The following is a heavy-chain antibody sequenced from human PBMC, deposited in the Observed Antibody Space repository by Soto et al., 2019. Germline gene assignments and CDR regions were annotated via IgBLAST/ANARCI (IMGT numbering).Heavy chain of an antibody. Sequence: EVQLLESGGGLVQPGGSLRLSCAASGFTFSSYAMSWVRQAPGKGLEWVSAISGSGGSTYYADSVKGRFTISRDNSKNTLYLQMNSLRAEDTAVYYCATYCSGGSCYSVAFDIWGQGTMVTVSS. CDR3: ATYCSGGSCYSVAFDI. D-gene: IGHD2-15*01. V-gene: IGHV3-23*01. J-gene: IGHJ3*02. CDR2: ISGSGGST. CDR1: GFTFSSYA.